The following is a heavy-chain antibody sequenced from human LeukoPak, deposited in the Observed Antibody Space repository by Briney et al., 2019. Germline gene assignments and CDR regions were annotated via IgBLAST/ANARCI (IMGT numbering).Heavy chain of an antibody. J-gene: IGHJ6*03. CDR2: IYYSGST. Sequence: PSETLSLTCTVSGGSIYISNYFWAWIRQPPGKGLEWIGYIYYSGSTNYNPSLKSRVTISVDTSKNQFSLKLSSVTAADTAVYYCARGGGYSSGYYYYYYYMDVWGKGTTVTVSS. CDR3: ARGGGYSSGYYYYYYYMDV. V-gene: IGHV4-61*05. CDR1: GGSIYISNYF. D-gene: IGHD5-18*01.